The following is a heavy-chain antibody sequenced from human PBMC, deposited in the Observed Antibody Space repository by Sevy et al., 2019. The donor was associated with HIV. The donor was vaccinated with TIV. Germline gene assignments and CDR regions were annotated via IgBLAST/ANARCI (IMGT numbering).Heavy chain of an antibody. V-gene: IGHV3-30*04. CDR1: GFTFSSYA. CDR3: ARDPGVCSGGSCYAFFDY. Sequence: GGSLRLSCAASGFTFSSYAMHWVRQAPGKGLEWVAVISYDGSNKYYADSVKGRFTISRDNSKNTLYLQMSSLRAEDTAVYYCARDPGVCSGGSCYAFFDYWGQGTLVTVSS. J-gene: IGHJ4*02. CDR2: ISYDGSNK. D-gene: IGHD2-15*01.